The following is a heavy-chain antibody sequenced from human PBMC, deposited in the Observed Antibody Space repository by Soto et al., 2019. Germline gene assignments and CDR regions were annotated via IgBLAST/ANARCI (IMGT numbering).Heavy chain of an antibody. CDR1: GFPFSNFY. D-gene: IGHD6-19*01. CDR2: ISTASRYI. CDR3: ARPAVAGANWFDP. V-gene: IGHV3-21*02. Sequence: EVQLVESGGGLVKPGGSLRLSWVASGFPFSNFYMNWVRLAPGRGREWVSSISTASRYIYYADSVQGRFTISRDNAKNSVYLEMNSLRAEDTAVYYCARPAVAGANWFDPWGQGTLVTVSS. J-gene: IGHJ5*02.